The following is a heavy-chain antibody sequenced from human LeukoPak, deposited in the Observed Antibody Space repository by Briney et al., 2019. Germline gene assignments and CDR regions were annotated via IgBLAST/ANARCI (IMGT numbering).Heavy chain of an antibody. CDR1: GVCISSDY. Sequence: PSETLSLTCTVSGVCISSDYWGWIWQPPGKGLECIGDIYISGDTNYNPSLKSRVTMSLDTSKNQFSLKLSSLTAADTAVYYCARGARLFDSWGQGTLVTVSS. CDR2: IYISGDT. V-gene: IGHV4-4*09. J-gene: IGHJ4*02. CDR3: ARGARLFDS. D-gene: IGHD3-16*01.